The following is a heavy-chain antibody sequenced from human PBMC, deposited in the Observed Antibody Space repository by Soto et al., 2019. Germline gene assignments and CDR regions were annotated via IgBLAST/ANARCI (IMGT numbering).Heavy chain of an antibody. V-gene: IGHV4-59*01. CDR3: ARGSGDTAMVTSSYYGMDV. CDR1: GGSISSYY. J-gene: IGHJ6*02. CDR2: IYYSGST. D-gene: IGHD5-18*01. Sequence: PSETLSLTCTVSGGSISSYYWSWIRQPPGKGLEWIGYIYYSGSTNYNPSLKSRVTISVDTSKNQFSLKLSSVTAADTAVYYCARGSGDTAMVTSSYYGMDVWGQGTTVP.